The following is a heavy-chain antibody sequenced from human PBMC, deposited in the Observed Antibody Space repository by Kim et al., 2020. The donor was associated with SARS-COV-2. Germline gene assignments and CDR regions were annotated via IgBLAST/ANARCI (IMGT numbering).Heavy chain of an antibody. CDR3: ARGYSSGWSYYFDY. V-gene: IGHV3-53*04. D-gene: IGHD6-19*01. J-gene: IGHJ4*02. Sequence: ADSVKGRSTHPRHKSTNTRYIQMSSLRAEDTAVYYCARGYSSGWSYYFDYWGQGTLVTVSS.